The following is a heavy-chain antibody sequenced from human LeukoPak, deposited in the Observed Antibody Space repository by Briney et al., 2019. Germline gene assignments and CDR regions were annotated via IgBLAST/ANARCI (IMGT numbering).Heavy chain of an antibody. J-gene: IGHJ6*03. Sequence: GGSLRLSCAASGFSFSDYNMNWVRQAPGKALEWVSSITSTGTYIFYGDSVKGRFTISRDDARNSLYLQMNGLRPEDTAVYYCARDPYSGNYGPYYYYYMDVWGKGTTVTISS. D-gene: IGHD1-26*01. CDR1: GFSFSDYN. V-gene: IGHV3-21*04. CDR3: ARDPYSGNYGPYYYYYMDV. CDR2: ITSTGTYI.